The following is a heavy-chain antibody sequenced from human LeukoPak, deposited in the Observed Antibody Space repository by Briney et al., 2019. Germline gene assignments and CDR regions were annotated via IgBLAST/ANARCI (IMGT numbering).Heavy chain of an antibody. CDR2: ILYDGNNK. J-gene: IGHJ6*02. V-gene: IGHV3-30-3*01. Sequence: LPGGSLRLSCVASGFTFSTYAMHWVRQAPGKGLEWVAVILYDGNNKYYADSVKGRFTISRDNSKNTLYLQMNSLRAEDAAVYYCARGRKYSYGTYYYGLDVWGQGTTVTVSS. CDR1: GFTFSTYA. D-gene: IGHD5-18*01. CDR3: ARGRKYSYGTYYYGLDV.